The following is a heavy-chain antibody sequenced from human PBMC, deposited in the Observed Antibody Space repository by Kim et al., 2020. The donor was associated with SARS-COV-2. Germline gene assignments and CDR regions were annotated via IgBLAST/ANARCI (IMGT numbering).Heavy chain of an antibody. V-gene: IGHV1-46*01. CDR2: INPSGGST. Sequence: ASVKVSCKASGYTFTSYYMHWVRQATGQGLEWMGIINPSGGSTSYAQKFQGRVTMTRDTSTSTAYMELSSLRSEDTAVYYCHLWFGELFSDYFDYWGQGALVTVSA. CDR1: GYTFTSYY. CDR3: HLWFGELFSDYFDY. J-gene: IGHJ4*02. D-gene: IGHD3-10*01.